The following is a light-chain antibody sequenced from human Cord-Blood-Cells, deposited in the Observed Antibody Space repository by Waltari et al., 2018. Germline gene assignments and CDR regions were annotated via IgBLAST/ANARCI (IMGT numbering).Light chain of an antibody. CDR1: SGSIASNS. V-gene: IGLV6-57*01. CDR2: EDH. CDR3: QSYDSSNWV. J-gene: IGLJ3*02. Sequence: NFMLTQPHSVSESPGKTVTISCTRSSGSIASNSVQWYQQRPGSSPTTVIYEDHQIPSGVPDRFSGSCDSSSNSASLTISGLKTEDEADYYCQSYDSSNWVFGGGTKLTVL.